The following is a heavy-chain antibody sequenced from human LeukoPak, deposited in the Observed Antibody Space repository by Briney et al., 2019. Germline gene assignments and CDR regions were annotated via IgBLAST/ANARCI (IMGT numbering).Heavy chain of an antibody. J-gene: IGHJ4*02. V-gene: IGHV3-9*01. CDR3: AIKAGVAVAGSFDS. CDR1: GLPFDDYA. Sequence: GRSLRLSCAASGLPFDDYAIHWVRQRPGKGLEWVSGINWKSGNIGYADSVKGRFTTTRDNSQMSLHLQMNRLTIEDTALYYCAIKAGVAVAGSFDSWGQGTLVTVSS. D-gene: IGHD6-19*01. CDR2: INWKSGNI.